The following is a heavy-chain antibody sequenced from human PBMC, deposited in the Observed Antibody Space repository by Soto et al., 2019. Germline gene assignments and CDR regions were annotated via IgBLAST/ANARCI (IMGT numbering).Heavy chain of an antibody. CDR2: IWYDGSNK. CDR3: ARGRPSSGWKLYYYYGMDV. J-gene: IGHJ6*02. Sequence: GGSLRLSCAASGFTFSSYGMHWVRQAPGKGLEWVAVIWYDGSNKYYADSVKGRFTISRDNSKNTLYLQMNSLRAEDTAVYYCARGRPSSGWKLYYYYGMDVWGQGTTVTVSS. V-gene: IGHV3-33*01. CDR1: GFTFSSYG. D-gene: IGHD6-19*01.